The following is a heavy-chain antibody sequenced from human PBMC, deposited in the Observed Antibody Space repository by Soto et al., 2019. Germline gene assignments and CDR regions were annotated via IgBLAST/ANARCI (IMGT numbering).Heavy chain of an antibody. J-gene: IGHJ4*02. CDR2: MNSGGRT. Sequence: EVQLLESGGGLVQPGGSLRLSCAASGFTFSNYSMSWVRQAPGKGLEWVSGMNSGGRTYYADSVKGRFTISRDTSKKTLYLQMTSLTAEDSAMYYCARGSTDSYPGSRIFDFWGRGTLVTVSS. D-gene: IGHD3-10*01. CDR1: GFTFSNYS. CDR3: ARGSTDSYPGSRIFDF. V-gene: IGHV3-23*01.